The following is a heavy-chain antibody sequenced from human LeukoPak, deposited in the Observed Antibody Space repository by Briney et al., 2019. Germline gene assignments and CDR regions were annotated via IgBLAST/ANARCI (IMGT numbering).Heavy chain of an antibody. CDR1: GYTFTAYY. J-gene: IGHJ4*02. Sequence: ASVKVSCKPSGYTFTAYYIHWVRQAPGQGLEWMGWIDPNSGGTISTQKFQGRVTMTRDTSISTAYMDLSRLRSDDTAVYYCARASGSYYGFDYWGQGTLVTVSS. D-gene: IGHD1-26*01. V-gene: IGHV1-2*02. CDR2: IDPNSGGT. CDR3: ARASGSYYGFDY.